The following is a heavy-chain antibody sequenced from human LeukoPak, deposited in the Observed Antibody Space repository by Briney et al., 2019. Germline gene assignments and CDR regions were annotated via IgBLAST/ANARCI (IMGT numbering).Heavy chain of an antibody. Sequence: SETLSLTCTVSGGSVSGTSFYWSWIRHPPGKGLEWIGYIYYSESTTYSPSLKSRFTISVQTSKNQFSLKLSSVTAADAAFYCCARYSTSWYTFDYWGQGTLVTVSS. CDR3: ARYSTSWYTFDY. CDR1: GGSVSGTSFY. J-gene: IGHJ4*02. V-gene: IGHV4-61*01. CDR2: IYYSEST. D-gene: IGHD6-13*01.